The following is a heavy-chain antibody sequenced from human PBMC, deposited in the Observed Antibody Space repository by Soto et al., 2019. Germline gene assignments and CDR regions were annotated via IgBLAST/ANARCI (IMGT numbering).Heavy chain of an antibody. CDR1: GFTFGGFA. CDR2: VDYTGSYT. V-gene: IGHV3-23*05. D-gene: IGHD5-12*01. J-gene: IGHJ4*02. CDR3: TKRSGGFSEFDY. Sequence: EVQLLESGGGLVQPGGSLRLSCAASGFTFGGFAMNWVRQLPGKGLEWVSSVDYTGSYTSYAASVKGRFTISRDNSKNMVYLERNNLRAEDTARYYCTKRSGGFSEFDYWGQGTLVIVSS.